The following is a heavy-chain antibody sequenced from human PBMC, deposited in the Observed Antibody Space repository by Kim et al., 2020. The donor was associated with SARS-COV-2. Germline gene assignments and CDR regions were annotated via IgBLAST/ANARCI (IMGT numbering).Heavy chain of an antibody. V-gene: IGHV4-4*02. CDR3: VRGVTRSTGWLDP. D-gene: IGHD2-2*01. Sequence: YNPSLKSRVIISLDKSKNQFSLKLSAVTAAGTAVYYFVRGVTRSTGWLDPWSQGTLVTVPS. J-gene: IGHJ5*02.